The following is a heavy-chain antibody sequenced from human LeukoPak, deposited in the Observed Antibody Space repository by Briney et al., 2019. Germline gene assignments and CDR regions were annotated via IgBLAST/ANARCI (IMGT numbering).Heavy chain of an antibody. Sequence: LRLSCAASGFTFSSYAVSWIRQHPGKGLEWIGYIYYSGIIYYNPSLKSRVTISVDTSKNQFSLKLGSVTAADTAVYYSARFGSSGYFDYWGQGALVTVSS. CDR1: GFTFSSYA. V-gene: IGHV4-31*02. J-gene: IGHJ4*02. CDR2: IYYSGII. CDR3: ARFGSSGYFDY. D-gene: IGHD3-22*01.